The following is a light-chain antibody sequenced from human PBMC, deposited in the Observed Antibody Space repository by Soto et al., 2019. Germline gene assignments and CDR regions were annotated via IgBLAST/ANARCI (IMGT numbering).Light chain of an antibody. CDR1: QSVSSSY. V-gene: IGKV3-20*01. CDR2: GAS. Sequence: EIVLTQSPGTLSLSPGERATLSCRASQSVSSSYLAWYQQKPGQAPRLRIYGASSMATGIPDRFSGSGSGTDFTLTIIRLEPEDFAVYYCQQYDNSPLTFGGGTKVEIK. CDR3: QQYDNSPLT. J-gene: IGKJ4*01.